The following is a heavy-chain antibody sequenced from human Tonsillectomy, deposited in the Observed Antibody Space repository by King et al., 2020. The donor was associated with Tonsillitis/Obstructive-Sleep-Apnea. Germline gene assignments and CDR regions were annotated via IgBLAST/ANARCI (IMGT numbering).Heavy chain of an antibody. CDR1: GFTFDDYA. D-gene: IGHD3-3*01. CDR3: AKDHTIFGVVIEETNWFDT. V-gene: IGHV3-9*01. Sequence: QLVQSGGGLVQPGRSLRLSCAASGFTFDDYAMHWVRQAPGKGLEWVAGIRWNSCSIGYADSVKGRFTISRDNAKNSLYLQMNSLRAEDTALYYCAKDHTIFGVVIEETNWFDTWGQGTLVTVSS. CDR2: IRWNSCSI. J-gene: IGHJ5*02.